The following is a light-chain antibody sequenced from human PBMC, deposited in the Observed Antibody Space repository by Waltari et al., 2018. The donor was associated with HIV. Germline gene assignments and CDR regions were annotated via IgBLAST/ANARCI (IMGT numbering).Light chain of an antibody. CDR2: YND. CDR3: AAWDDSLNGVV. J-gene: IGLJ2*01. V-gene: IGLV1-36*01. CDR1: SSNIGNNG. Sequence: QSVLTQPPSVSGAHRQRVTISCSGGSSNIGNNGVTWYQQIPGRPPKLLIHYNDLLPSGVSDRFSGSKSGTSASLGISGLQSEDEANYYCAAWDDSLNGVVFGGGTRLTVL.